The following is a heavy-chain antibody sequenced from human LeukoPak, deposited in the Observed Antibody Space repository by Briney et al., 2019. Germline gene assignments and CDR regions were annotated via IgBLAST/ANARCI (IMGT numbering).Heavy chain of an antibody. CDR1: GFTFSSYG. Sequence: GGSLRLSCAASGFTFSSYGMHWVRQAPGKGLEWVAVIWYDGSNKYYADSVKGRFTISRDNSKNTLYLQMNSLRAEDTAVYYCARDRNWQWLPLRFDYWGQGTLVTVSS. CDR3: ARDRNWQWLPLRFDY. J-gene: IGHJ4*02. CDR2: IWYDGSNK. V-gene: IGHV3-33*01. D-gene: IGHD6-19*01.